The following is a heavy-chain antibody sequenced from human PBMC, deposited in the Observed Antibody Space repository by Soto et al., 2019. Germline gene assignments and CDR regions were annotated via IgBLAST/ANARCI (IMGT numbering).Heavy chain of an antibody. D-gene: IGHD3-16*01. CDR1: GFSFTNAW. CDR3: TTHNPEDNYVWDSHPRDY. CDR2: IKAKTDDETT. V-gene: IGHV3-15*01. Sequence: GGSLRLSCVASGFSFTNAWMTWVRQAPGKGLEWVGRIKAKTDDETTDYAAPVKGRFTISRDDLKGTLYLQMNSLKTEDTAMYYRTTHNPEDNYVWDSHPRDYWGQGTLVTVSS. J-gene: IGHJ4*02.